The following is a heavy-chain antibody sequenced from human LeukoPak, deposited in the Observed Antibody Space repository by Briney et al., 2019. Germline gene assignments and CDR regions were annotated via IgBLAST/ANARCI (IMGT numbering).Heavy chain of an antibody. CDR2: IDSGGNT. CDR3: AKRRYSCGGNFDY. CDR1: GFGFRTYA. D-gene: IGHD6-19*01. V-gene: IGHV3-23*01. J-gene: IGHJ4*02. Sequence: GGPLRLSCAASGFGFRTYAMSWVRQAPGKGLEWVSGIDSGGNTYYADSVRGRFTISRDNSNNTLYVQMNSLRAEDTAVYYCAKRRYSCGGNFDYWGQGTLVTVSS.